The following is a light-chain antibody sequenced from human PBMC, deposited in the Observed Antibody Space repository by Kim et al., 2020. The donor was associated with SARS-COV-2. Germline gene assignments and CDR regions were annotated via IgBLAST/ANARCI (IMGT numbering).Light chain of an antibody. CDR2: GAS. Sequence: IVLTQSPGTLSLSPGERATLSCRASQSVNSNYLGWYQQKPGQAPRLLIYGASSRAAGIPDRFSGSGSGTDFTLTISRLEPEDFAVYYCQQYGSSPLTFGGGTKVEIK. CDR3: QQYGSSPLT. J-gene: IGKJ4*01. V-gene: IGKV3-20*01. CDR1: QSVNSNY.